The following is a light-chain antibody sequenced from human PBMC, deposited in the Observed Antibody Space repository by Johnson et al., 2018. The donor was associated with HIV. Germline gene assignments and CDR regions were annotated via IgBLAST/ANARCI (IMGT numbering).Light chain of an antibody. CDR3: GTWDSSLSAYV. V-gene: IGLV1-51*02. CDR1: SSNIGNNY. Sequence: QAVLTQPPSVSAAPGQKVTISCSGSSSNIGNNYISWFQHLPGSAPKLLIYEINKRPSGIPDRFSCSKSGTSATLGITGIHTGDEADYYCGTWDSSLSAYVFGTGTKVTVL. CDR2: EIN. J-gene: IGLJ1*01.